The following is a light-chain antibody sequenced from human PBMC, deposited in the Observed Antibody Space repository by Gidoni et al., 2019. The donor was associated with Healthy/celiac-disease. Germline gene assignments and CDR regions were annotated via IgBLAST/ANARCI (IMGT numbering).Light chain of an antibody. CDR3: QQYNNWPLT. CDR1: QSVSSN. CDR2: GAS. Sequence: EIVITQSLATLSVSPGERATLSCRASQSVSSNLAWYQQKPGQAPRLLIYGASTRATGIPDRFSGSGSGTEFTLTISSLQSEDFAVYYCQQYNNWPLTFGGGTKVEIK. J-gene: IGKJ4*01. V-gene: IGKV3-15*01.